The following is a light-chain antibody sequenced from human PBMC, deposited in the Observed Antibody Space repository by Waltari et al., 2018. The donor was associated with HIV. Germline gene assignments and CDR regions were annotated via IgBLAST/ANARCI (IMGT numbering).Light chain of an antibody. CDR2: DAS. CDR3: QHRSSWPRGT. Sequence: EIVLTQSPGTLSLSPGERATLSCRASQSVGSYLAWYQQKPGQAPSLLIYDASTRATGIPARFSGSGSGTDFTLTISSLEPEDFAVYYCQHRSSWPRGTFGQGTKLEIK. V-gene: IGKV3-11*01. J-gene: IGKJ2*01. CDR1: QSVGSY.